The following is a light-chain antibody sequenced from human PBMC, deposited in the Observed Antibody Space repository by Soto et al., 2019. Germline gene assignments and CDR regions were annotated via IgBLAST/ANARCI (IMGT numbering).Light chain of an antibody. CDR3: SSYTSSRTHVV. V-gene: IGLV2-14*01. CDR1: SSDVGGYNY. CDR2: DGS. Sequence: QSVLTQPASVSGSPGQSITISCTGTSSDVGGYNYVSWYQQHPGKAPKLMMYDGSNRPSGVSNRFSGSKSGNTPSLTISGLQAEDEADYYCSSYTSSRTHVVFGGGTKLTVL. J-gene: IGLJ2*01.